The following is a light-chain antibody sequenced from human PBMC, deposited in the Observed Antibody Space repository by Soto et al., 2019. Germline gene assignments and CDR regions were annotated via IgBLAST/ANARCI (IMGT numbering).Light chain of an antibody. CDR2: EAS. V-gene: IGKV1-5*03. CDR3: QQYLSYST. CDR1: QSISRW. Sequence: DIQMTQSPSILSASVGDRVTITCRASQSISRWLAWDQQKSGKAPNLLMYEASSLESGVPSRFSGSGSGTEFTLTISSPQPDDFAANFCQQYLSYSTFGQGTKVEI. J-gene: IGKJ1*01.